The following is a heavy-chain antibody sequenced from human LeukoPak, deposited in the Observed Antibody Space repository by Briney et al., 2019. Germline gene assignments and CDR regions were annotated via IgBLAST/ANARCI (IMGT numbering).Heavy chain of an antibody. V-gene: IGHV3-66*01. Sequence: PGGSLRLSCAASGFTVSSNYMSWVRQAPGKGLEWVSVIYSGGSTYYADSVKGRFTISRDNSKNTLYLQVNSLRAEDTAVYYCARACSSSGYYPRCAFDIWGQGTMVTVSS. CDR2: IYSGGST. CDR1: GFTVSSNY. CDR3: ARACSSSGYYPRCAFDI. D-gene: IGHD3-22*01. J-gene: IGHJ3*02.